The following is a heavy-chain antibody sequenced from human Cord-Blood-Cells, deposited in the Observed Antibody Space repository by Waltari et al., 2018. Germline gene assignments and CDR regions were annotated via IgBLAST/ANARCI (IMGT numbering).Heavy chain of an antibody. D-gene: IGHD6-19*01. CDR3: ARGNGGSGWYYYGMDV. Sequence: QVQLQQWGAGLLKPSETLSLTCAVYGGSFSGYYWSWIRQPPGKGLEWIGEINHSGSTNYNPSLKSRVTISVDTSKNQFSLKLSSVTAADTAVYYCARGNGGSGWYYYGMDVWGQGTTVTVSS. V-gene: IGHV4-34*01. J-gene: IGHJ6*02. CDR2: INHSGST. CDR1: GGSFSGYY.